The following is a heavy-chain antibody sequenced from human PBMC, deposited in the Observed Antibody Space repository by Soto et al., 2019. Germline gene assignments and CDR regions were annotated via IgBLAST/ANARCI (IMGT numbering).Heavy chain of an antibody. V-gene: IGHV1-18*01. J-gene: IGHJ5*02. CDR2: ISAYNGNT. D-gene: IGHD1-1*01. Sequence: ASVRVSCKASGYTFTSYGIIFVRQAPGQGLEWMGWISAYNGNTNYAHTFRGRVTMTRDTSTTTAYMDLRRLRSDHTAVYYCARHNSQSPNWFEPWGQGLQLTVS. CDR1: GYTFTSYG. CDR3: ARHNSQSPNWFEP.